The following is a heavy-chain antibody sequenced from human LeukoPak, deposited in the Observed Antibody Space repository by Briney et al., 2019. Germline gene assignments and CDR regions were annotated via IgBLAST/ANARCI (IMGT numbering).Heavy chain of an antibody. Sequence: PSETLSLTCTVSGGSISSYYWSWIRQPPGKGLEWIGYIYYRGSTNYNPSLKSRVTISVDTSKKQFSLKLSSVTAADTAVYYCARKYSSSWGSDSWGQGTLVTVSS. CDR3: ARKYSSSWGSDS. CDR2: IYYRGST. J-gene: IGHJ5*01. V-gene: IGHV4-59*08. D-gene: IGHD6-13*01. CDR1: GGSISSYY.